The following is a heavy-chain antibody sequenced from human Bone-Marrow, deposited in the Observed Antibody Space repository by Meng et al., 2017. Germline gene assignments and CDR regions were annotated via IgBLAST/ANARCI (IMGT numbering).Heavy chain of an antibody. CDR2: INHSGST. D-gene: IGHD4-11*01. CDR1: VGSFSDYY. J-gene: IGHJ4*02. Sequence: QGPVDPSGAGLLKPSETLSPTCVVSVGSFSDYYWSWIRQPPGKGLEWIGEINHSGSTNYNPSLEGRATISVDTSQNNLSLRLSSVTAADSAVYYCARGPTTMAHDFDYWGQGTLVTVSS. CDR3: ARGPTTMAHDFDY. V-gene: IGHV4-34*01.